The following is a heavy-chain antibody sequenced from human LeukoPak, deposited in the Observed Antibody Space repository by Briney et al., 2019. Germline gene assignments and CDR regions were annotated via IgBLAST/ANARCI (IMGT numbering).Heavy chain of an antibody. Sequence: PSETLSLTCTVSGGSISSSSYYWGWIRQPPGKGLEWIGSIYYSGTTYYNPSLKSRVTISLDTSKNQFSLKLSSVTAADTAVYYCARRGGYDNRIDYWGQGTLVTVSS. J-gene: IGHJ4*02. V-gene: IGHV4-39*01. D-gene: IGHD5-12*01. CDR3: ARRGGYDNRIDY. CDR1: GGSISSSSYY. CDR2: IYYSGTT.